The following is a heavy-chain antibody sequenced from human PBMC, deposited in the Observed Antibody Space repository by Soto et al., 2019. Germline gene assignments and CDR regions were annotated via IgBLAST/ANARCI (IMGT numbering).Heavy chain of an antibody. J-gene: IGHJ4*02. Sequence: PGGSLRLSCTTSGFTFGDYAMSWFRQAPGKGLEWVGFIRGKAYGGAPEYAASVKGRFSISRDDSKSIAYLQMDSLKTEDTAVYYCTRAVTVANIGFDYWGQGTLVTVSS. CDR2: IRGKAYGGAP. D-gene: IGHD4-17*01. CDR3: TRAVTVANIGFDY. V-gene: IGHV3-49*03. CDR1: GFTFGDYA.